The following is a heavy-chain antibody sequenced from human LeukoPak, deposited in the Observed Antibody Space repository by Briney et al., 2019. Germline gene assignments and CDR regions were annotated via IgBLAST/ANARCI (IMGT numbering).Heavy chain of an antibody. D-gene: IGHD1-26*01. CDR3: ARGRSGSYLFDY. CDR1: GGTFSSYA. CDR2: IIPIFGTA. J-gene: IGHJ4*02. V-gene: IGHV1-69*13. Sequence: SVKVSCKASGGTFSSYAISWVRQAPGQGLEWMGGIIPIFGTANYAQKFQGRVTITADESTSTAYMELSSLRSEDTAVYYCARGRSGSYLFDYWGQGTLDTVSS.